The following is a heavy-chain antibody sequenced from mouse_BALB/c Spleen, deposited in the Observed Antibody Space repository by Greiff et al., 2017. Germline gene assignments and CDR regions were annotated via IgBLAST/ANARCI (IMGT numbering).Heavy chain of an antibody. CDR1: GFSFTTYGIP. J-gene: IGHJ3*01. V-gene: IGHV8-8-1*01. Sequence: QVTLKESGPGILQPSQTLSLTCSFSGFSFTTYGIPVNWLRHPSGKGLEWLVQIGSDDSKLYNPFLKSRITISKDTSNSQVFLKITSVDTEDSATYYCANRESYAPFAYWGQGTLVTVSA. CDR3: ANRESYAPFAY. D-gene: IGHD1-1*01. CDR2: IGSDDSK.